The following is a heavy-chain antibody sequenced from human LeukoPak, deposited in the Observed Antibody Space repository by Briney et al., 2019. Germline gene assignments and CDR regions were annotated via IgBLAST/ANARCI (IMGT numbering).Heavy chain of an antibody. CDR2: IKHDGSED. CDR1: GFTFSNYW. CDR3: AKGPPLHIVVVTAIPHFAY. D-gene: IGHD2-21*02. Sequence: GGSLRLSCAASGFTFSNYWMTWVRQAPGKGLEWVANIKHDGSEDYYLDSVKGRFTISRDNSKNTLYLQMNSLRAEDTAVYYCAKGPPLHIVVVTAIPHFAYWGQGTLVTVSS. J-gene: IGHJ4*02. V-gene: IGHV3-7*03.